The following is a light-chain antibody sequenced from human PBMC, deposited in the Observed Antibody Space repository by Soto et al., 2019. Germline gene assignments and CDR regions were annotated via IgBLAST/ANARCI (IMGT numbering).Light chain of an antibody. Sequence: DINMTQSPSSLSAFVGDRVTITCRAGQTISNYVNWYQQKPGKAPKVPIYAASTLQSGVPSRFSGSGSGADFTLTISSLQPEDFATYYCQQSYTIPWMFGQGTKVDIK. CDR1: QTISNY. V-gene: IGKV1-39*01. CDR2: AAS. J-gene: IGKJ1*01. CDR3: QQSYTIPWM.